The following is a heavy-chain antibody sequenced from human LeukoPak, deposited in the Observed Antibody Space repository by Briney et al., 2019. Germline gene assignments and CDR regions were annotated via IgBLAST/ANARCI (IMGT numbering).Heavy chain of an antibody. V-gene: IGHV3-23*01. CDR1: GFTFSSYA. CDR2: ISGSGGST. D-gene: IGHD3-22*01. Sequence: PGGSLRLSCAASGFTFSSYAMSWVRQAPGKGLEWVSAISGSGGSTYYADSVDGRFTISRDYSKNTLYLQMNSLRAEDTAVYYCAKPYSSAYLGYFDYWGQGTLVTVSS. J-gene: IGHJ4*02. CDR3: AKPYSSAYLGYFDY.